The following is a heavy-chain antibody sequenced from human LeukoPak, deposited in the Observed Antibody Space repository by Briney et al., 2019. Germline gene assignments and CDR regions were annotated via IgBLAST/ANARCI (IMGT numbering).Heavy chain of an antibody. J-gene: IGHJ4*02. CDR3: ARDLGGLSVIAAQDY. CDR1: GFTCSTYV. Sequence: GGSLRLSCAASGFTCSTYVMSWVRQAPGKGLEWLSLILHNGDSTYYADSVKGRFTISRDNSKNTLYLQMNSLRAEDTAVYYCARDLGGLSVIAAQDYWGQGTLVTVSS. V-gene: IGHV3-23*01. CDR2: ILHNGDST. D-gene: IGHD6-6*01.